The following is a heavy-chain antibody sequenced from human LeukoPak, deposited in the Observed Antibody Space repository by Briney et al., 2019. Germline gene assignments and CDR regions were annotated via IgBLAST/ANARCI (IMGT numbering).Heavy chain of an antibody. CDR3: AKQARYSNFWSGYLYYFDY. CDR1: GFTFNNYA. CDR2: FVGGDTT. J-gene: IGHJ4*02. Sequence: GGSLRLSCAASGFTFNNYAASWVRQAPGKGLEWVSAFVGGDTTYYADSVKGRFTISRDNSRNTLYLQMNTLRAEDTAVYYCAKQARYSNFWSGYLYYFDYWGQGTLVTVS. D-gene: IGHD3-3*01. V-gene: IGHV3-23*01.